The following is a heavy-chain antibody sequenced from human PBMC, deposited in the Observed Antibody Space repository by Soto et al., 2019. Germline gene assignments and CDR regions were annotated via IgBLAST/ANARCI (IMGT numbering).Heavy chain of an antibody. V-gene: IGHV3-33*01. CDR1: GFTFSSYG. Sequence: QVQLVESGGGVVQPGRSLRLSCAASGFTFSSYGMHWVRQAPGKGLEWVAVIWYDGSNKYYADSVKGRFTISRDNSKNTRYLQMNSRRAEDMAVYYCARDQNWLLDYWGQGTLVTVSS. J-gene: IGHJ4*02. CDR3: ARDQNWLLDY. D-gene: IGHD5-12*01. CDR2: IWYDGSNK.